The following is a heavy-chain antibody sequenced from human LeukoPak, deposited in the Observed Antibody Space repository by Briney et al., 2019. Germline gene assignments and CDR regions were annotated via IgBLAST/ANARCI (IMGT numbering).Heavy chain of an antibody. Sequence: GESLKISCKGSGYSFTSYWIGWVRQMPGKGLEWMGIIYPGDSDTRYSPSFQGQVTISADKSISTAYLQWSSLKASDTAMYYCARAGYCSGGSCYKGRLDYWGQGTLVTVPS. V-gene: IGHV5-51*01. CDR2: IYPGDSDT. J-gene: IGHJ4*02. CDR3: ARAGYCSGGSCYKGRLDY. CDR1: GYSFTSYW. D-gene: IGHD2-15*01.